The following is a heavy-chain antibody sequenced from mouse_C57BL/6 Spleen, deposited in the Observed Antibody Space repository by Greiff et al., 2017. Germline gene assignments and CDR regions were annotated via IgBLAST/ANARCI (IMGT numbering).Heavy chain of an antibody. CDR1: GYTFTSYW. J-gene: IGHJ3*01. CDR2: IDPSDSYT. CDR3: AREELRLFAY. Sequence: QVQLQQPGAELVMPGASVKLSCKASGYTFTSYWMHWVKQRPGQGLEWIGEIDPSDSYTNYNQKFKGKSTLTVDKSSSAAYMQLSSLTSEHSAVYYCAREELRLFAYWGQGTLVTVSA. V-gene: IGHV1-69*01. D-gene: IGHD3-2*02.